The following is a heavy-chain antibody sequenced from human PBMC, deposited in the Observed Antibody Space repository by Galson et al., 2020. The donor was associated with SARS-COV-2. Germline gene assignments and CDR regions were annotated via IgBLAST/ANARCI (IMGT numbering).Heavy chain of an antibody. J-gene: IGHJ6*03. CDR3: ARGAYSYGRYYYYYYMDV. CDR1: GFTFSSYD. CDR2: IGTAGDT. Sequence: GESLKISCAASGFTFSSYDMHWVRQATGKGLEWVSAIGTAGDTYYPGSVKGRFTISRENAKNSLYLQMNSLRAGDTAVYYCARGAYSYGRYYYYYYMDVWGKGTTVTVSS. D-gene: IGHD5-18*01. V-gene: IGHV3-13*01.